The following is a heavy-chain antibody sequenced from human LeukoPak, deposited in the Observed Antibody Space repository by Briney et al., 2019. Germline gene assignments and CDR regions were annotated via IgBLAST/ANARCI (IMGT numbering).Heavy chain of an antibody. J-gene: IGHJ4*02. D-gene: IGHD5-12*01. Sequence: GGALRLSCAASRFPFIGYWMYWVRQAPGKGLVWVSRIDDDVAGTTYADSVKGRFTISRHNAKNTLYLQMNSLRVEDTAVYYCARSASGYDVWGKGTLVTVSS. V-gene: IGHV3-74*01. CDR3: ARSASGYDV. CDR1: RFPFIGYW. CDR2: IDDDVAGT.